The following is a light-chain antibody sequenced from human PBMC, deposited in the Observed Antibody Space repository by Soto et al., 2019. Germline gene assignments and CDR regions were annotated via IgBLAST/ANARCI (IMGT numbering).Light chain of an antibody. CDR2: DVS. CDR3: QQGYSKLVYT. Sequence: DIQMTQSPSSLSASVGDRVTITCRASQSISSYLNWYQQKPGKAPNLLIYDVSSLQSGVPSRFSGSGSGTDFTLTISSLQPEDFATYDCQQGYSKLVYTFGQGTKLEIK. V-gene: IGKV1-39*01. CDR1: QSISSY. J-gene: IGKJ2*01.